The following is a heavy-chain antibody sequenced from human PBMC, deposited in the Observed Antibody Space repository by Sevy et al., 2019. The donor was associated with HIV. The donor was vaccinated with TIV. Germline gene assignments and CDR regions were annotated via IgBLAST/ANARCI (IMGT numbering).Heavy chain of an antibody. CDR2: IYSDGST. Sequence: GGSLRLSCAASGFTVSDNYMSWVRQAPGKGLEWVSVIYSDGSTYYADSVKGRFTISRDNSKNTLYLQMNSLRAEDTAVYYCAKAKTVAAGFDYWGQGTLVTVSS. J-gene: IGHJ4*02. D-gene: IGHD2-15*01. CDR1: GFTVSDNY. V-gene: IGHV3-53*01. CDR3: AKAKTVAAGFDY.